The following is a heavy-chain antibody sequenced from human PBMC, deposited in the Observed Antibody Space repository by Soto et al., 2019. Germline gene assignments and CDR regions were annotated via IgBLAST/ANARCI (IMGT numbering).Heavy chain of an antibody. V-gene: IGHV3-11*01. CDR1: GDTFCDYY. CDR3: ASHYDMWSGYLSPVDY. CDR2: IDTSSTKI. D-gene: IGHD3-3*01. J-gene: IGHJ4*02. Sequence: GVPLRRSWAASGDTFCDYYMGWILQAPVKGLEWISYIDTSSTKIYYADSVKGRFTISRDNAKNSLYLEMNSLRDEDTAVYYCASHYDMWSGYLSPVDYWGQGTLVTVSS.